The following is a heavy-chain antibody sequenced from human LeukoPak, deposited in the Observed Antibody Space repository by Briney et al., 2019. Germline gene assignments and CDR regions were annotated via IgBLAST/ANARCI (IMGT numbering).Heavy chain of an antibody. CDR2: IRYDGSNK. J-gene: IGHJ4*02. CDR1: GFTFSSYG. V-gene: IGHV3-30*02. Sequence: PGGSLRLSCAASGFTFSSYGMHWVRQAPGKGLEWVAFIRYDGSNKYYADSVKGRFTISRDNSKNTLYLQMNSLRAEDTAVYYCAKDDDPDDIVVVPAAISYWGQGTLVTVSS. CDR3: AKDDDPDDIVVVPAAISY. D-gene: IGHD2-2*02.